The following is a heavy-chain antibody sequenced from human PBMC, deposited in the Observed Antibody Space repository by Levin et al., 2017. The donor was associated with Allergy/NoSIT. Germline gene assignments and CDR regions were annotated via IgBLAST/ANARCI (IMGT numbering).Heavy chain of an antibody. CDR3: SRVTFNPGPFFDY. J-gene: IGHJ4*02. V-gene: IGHV3-49*04. CDR1: GFTLSSYS. CDR2: IRSKTYGGTT. Sequence: GGSLRLSCAVSGFTLSSYSMNWVRQAPGKGLEWVGFIRSKTYGGTTEYAASVKDRFTISRDDSEGFAYLQMNRLKTEETAVYYYSRVTFNPGPFFDYWGQGTLVTVSS.